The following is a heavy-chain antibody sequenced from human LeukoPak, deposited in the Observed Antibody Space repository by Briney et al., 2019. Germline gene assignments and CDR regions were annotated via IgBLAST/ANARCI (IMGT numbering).Heavy chain of an antibody. D-gene: IGHD3-22*01. V-gene: IGHV4-31*03. CDR1: GGSISSGGYY. CDR3: ARETYQYWGVTMIDRFPYYFDY. Sequence: SETLSLTCTVSGGSISSGGYYWSWIRQHPGKGLEWIGYIYYSGSTYYNPSLKSRVTISVDTSKNQFSLKLSSVTAADTAVYYCARETYQYWGVTMIDRFPYYFDYWGQGTLVTVSS. J-gene: IGHJ4*02. CDR2: IYYSGST.